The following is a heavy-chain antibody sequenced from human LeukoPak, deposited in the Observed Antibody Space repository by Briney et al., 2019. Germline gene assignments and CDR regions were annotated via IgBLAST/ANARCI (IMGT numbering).Heavy chain of an antibody. D-gene: IGHD6-6*01. CDR3: ARALYSSSLYFDY. CDR1: GFTFSSYS. Sequence: GRSLRLSCAASGFTFSSYSMNWVRQAPGKGLEWVSSISSSSSYIYYADSVKGRFTISRDNAKNSLYLQMNSLRAEDTAVYYCARALYSSSLYFDYWGQGTLVTVSS. V-gene: IGHV3-21*01. J-gene: IGHJ4*02. CDR2: ISSSSSYI.